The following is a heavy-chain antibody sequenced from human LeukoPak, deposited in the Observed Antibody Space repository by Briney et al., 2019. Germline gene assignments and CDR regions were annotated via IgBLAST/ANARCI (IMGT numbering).Heavy chain of an antibody. CDR2: IWYDGSNK. D-gene: IGHD5-18*01. CDR1: GFTFSSYG. CDR3: AREASIQLWLIDY. Sequence: GRSLRLSCAASGFTFSSYGMHWVRQAPGKGLEWVAVIWYDGSNKYYADSVKGRFTISRDNSKNTLYLQMNSLRAEDTAVYYCAREASIQLWLIDYWGQGTLVTVSS. J-gene: IGHJ4*02. V-gene: IGHV3-33*01.